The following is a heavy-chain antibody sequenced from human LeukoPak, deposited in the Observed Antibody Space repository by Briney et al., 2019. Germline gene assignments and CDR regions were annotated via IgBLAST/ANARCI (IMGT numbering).Heavy chain of an antibody. CDR3: AKVGSSGSTFDY. CDR2: ISGSGGST. Sequence: GGSLRLSCAASGFTFSSYAMSWVRQAPGTGLEWVSAISGSGGSTYYADSVKGRFTISRDNSKNTLYLQMNSLRAEDTAVYYCAKVGSSGSTFDYWGQGTLVAVSS. J-gene: IGHJ4*02. V-gene: IGHV3-23*01. CDR1: GFTFSSYA. D-gene: IGHD6-19*01.